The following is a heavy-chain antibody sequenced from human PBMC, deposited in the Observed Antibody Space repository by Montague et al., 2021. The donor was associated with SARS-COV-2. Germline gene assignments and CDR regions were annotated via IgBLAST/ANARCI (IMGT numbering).Heavy chain of an antibody. D-gene: IGHD3-10*01. Sequence: SLRLSCAASGFTFSSYAMRWVRQAPGKGLEWVSVISYDGSNKYYADSAKGRFIISRDNSKNTLYLRMNSLTPEDTAIYYCARDRAPPAYGDAFDLWGHGTLVTVSS. V-gene: IGHV3-30*04. CDR2: ISYDGSNK. CDR1: GFTFSSYA. J-gene: IGHJ3*01. CDR3: ARDRAPPAYGDAFDL.